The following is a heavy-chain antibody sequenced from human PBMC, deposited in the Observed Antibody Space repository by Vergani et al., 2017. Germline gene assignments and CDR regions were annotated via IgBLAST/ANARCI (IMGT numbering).Heavy chain of an antibody. V-gene: IGHV3-23*01. J-gene: IGHJ4*02. CDR2: ISGSGGST. Sequence: EVQLLESGGGLVQPGGSLRLSCAASGFTFSSYAMSWVRQAPGKGLEWVSAISGSGGSTYYADSVKGRFTISRDNSKKTLYLQMNSLRAGDTAVYSCAKAKTVTTGTFDYGGREPWSPSPQ. D-gene: IGHD4-17*01. CDR3: AKAKTVTTGTFDY. CDR1: GFTFSSYA.